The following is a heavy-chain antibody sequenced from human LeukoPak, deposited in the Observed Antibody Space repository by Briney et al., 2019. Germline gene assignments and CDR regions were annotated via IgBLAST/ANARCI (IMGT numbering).Heavy chain of an antibody. CDR3: AGHYGSGSFDY. V-gene: IGHV4-59*08. D-gene: IGHD3-10*01. CDR2: IYYSGST. Sequence: SETLSLTCTVSGGSNSSYYWSWIRQPPGKGLEWIGYIYYSGSTNYNPSLKSRVTISVDTSKNQFSLKLSSVTAADTAVYYCAGHYGSGSFDYWGQGTLVTVSS. J-gene: IGHJ4*02. CDR1: GGSNSSYY.